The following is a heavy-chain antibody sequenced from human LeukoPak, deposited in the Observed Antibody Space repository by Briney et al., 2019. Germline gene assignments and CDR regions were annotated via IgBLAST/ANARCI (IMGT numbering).Heavy chain of an antibody. D-gene: IGHD3-22*01. CDR2: ITISGHTK. J-gene: IGHJ4*02. CDR1: GFDLSTYE. V-gene: IGHV3-48*03. Sequence: PGGSLRLSCAASGFDLSTYEMNWVRQAPGKGLEWIADITISGHTKNYADSVKGRFTISRDNARTSLYLQMNSLRAEDTAVYYCARYYDSSGYYFFDYWGQGTLVTVSS. CDR3: ARYYDSSGYYFFDY.